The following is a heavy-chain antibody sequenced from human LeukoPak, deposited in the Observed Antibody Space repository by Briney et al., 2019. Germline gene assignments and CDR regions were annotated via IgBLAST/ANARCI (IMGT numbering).Heavy chain of an antibody. V-gene: IGHV1-69*06. CDR1: GYTFTGYY. CDR2: IIPIFGTA. D-gene: IGHD6-13*01. J-gene: IGHJ3*02. CDR3: ARDRLAAAGTGAFDI. Sequence: ASVKVSCKASGYTFTGYYMHWVRQAPGQGLEWMGGIIPIFGTANYAQKFQGRVTITADKSTSTAYMELSSLRSEDTAVYYCARDRLAAAGTGAFDIWGQGTMVTVSS.